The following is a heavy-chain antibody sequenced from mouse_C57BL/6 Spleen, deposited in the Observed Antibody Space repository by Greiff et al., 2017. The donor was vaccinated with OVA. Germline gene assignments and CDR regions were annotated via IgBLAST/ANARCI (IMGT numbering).Heavy chain of an antibody. D-gene: IGHD1-1*01. Sequence: EVHLVESGGGLVKPGGSLKLSCAASGFTFSSYAMSWVRQTPEKRLEWVATISDGGGYTYYPANVKGRFTISRDTAKNNLYLQMSHLKSEDTSMYYSARAQDGSSCYFDYWGQGTTLTVSS. CDR3: ARAQDGSSCYFDY. J-gene: IGHJ2*01. V-gene: IGHV5-4*01. CDR1: GFTFSSYA. CDR2: ISDGGGYT.